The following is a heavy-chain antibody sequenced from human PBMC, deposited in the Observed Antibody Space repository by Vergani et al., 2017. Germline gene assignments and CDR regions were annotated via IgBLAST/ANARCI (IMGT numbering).Heavy chain of an antibody. CDR2: INPSGGST. Sequence: QVQLVQSGAEVKKPGASVKVSCKASGYTFTSYYMHWVRQALEKGLEWMGIINPSGGSTSYAQKFQGRVTMTRDTSTSTVYMELSSLRSEDTAVYYCARGRGRDGYNYYFDYWGQGTLVTVSS. D-gene: IGHD5-24*01. CDR3: ARGRGRDGYNYYFDY. V-gene: IGHV1-46*01. J-gene: IGHJ4*02. CDR1: GYTFTSYY.